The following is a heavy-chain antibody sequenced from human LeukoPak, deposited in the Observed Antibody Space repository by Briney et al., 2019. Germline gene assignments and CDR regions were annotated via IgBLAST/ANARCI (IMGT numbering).Heavy chain of an antibody. CDR3: ARDRGGSYSIDY. CDR2: VNCGDGYT. CDR1: GYTFTSSH. Sequence: ASVRVSCKTSGYTFTSSHAHWVRQAPGQGLEWVGLVNCGDGYTNYAQKLQGRVSVTADTSTSTLYMDLTSLTTEDTAIYYCARDRGGSYSIDYWGQGTLVTVSS. V-gene: IGHV1-46*01. J-gene: IGHJ4*02. D-gene: IGHD1-26*01.